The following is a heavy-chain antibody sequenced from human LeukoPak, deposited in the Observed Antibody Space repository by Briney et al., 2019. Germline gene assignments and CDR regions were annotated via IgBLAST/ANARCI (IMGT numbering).Heavy chain of an antibody. D-gene: IGHD3-10*01. CDR1: GFDFNTYD. CDR3: ARDLYFYGSGNFVPGLPDY. V-gene: IGHV3-48*03. J-gene: IGHJ4*02. CDR2: ICGRCTTK. Sequence: PGGSLRLSCIASGFDFNTYDVDWVRQAPAKWLEWVSYICGRCTTKYYADCVMDRFTITRDRAENSLYLQMNDLRAEDTAVYYCARDLYFYGSGNFVPGLPDYWGQGTLVTVSS.